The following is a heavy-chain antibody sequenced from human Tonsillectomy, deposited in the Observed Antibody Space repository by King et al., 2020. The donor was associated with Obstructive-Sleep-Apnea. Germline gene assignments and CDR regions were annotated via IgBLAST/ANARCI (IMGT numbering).Heavy chain of an antibody. CDR2: IYYSGST. Sequence: QMQLQESGPGLVKPSETLSLTCTVSGGSISSSSYYWGWIRQPPGKGLEWIGSIYYSGSTYYNPSLKSRVTISVDTSKNQFSLKLSSVTAADTAVYFCAGNVFEGRGEGDYGDYVSIGGDGAEDPGYYYGRDVWGQGTTVTVSS. CDR1: GGSISSSSYY. J-gene: IGHJ6*02. D-gene: IGHD4-17*01. CDR3: AGNVFEGRGEGDYGDYVSIGGDGAEDPGYYYGRDV. V-gene: IGHV4-39*01.